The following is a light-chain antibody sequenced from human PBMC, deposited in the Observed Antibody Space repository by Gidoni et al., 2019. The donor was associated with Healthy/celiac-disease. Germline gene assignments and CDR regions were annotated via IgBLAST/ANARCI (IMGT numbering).Light chain of an antibody. J-gene: IGKJ3*01. Sequence: DIQMPPSPSSLSASVGDRVTITCQASQDISNYLHWYQQKPGKAPKLLIYDASNLETGVPSRFSGSGSGTDFTFTISSLQPEDIATYYCQQYDKLLFTFGPGTKVDIK. CDR3: QQYDKLLFT. CDR2: DAS. V-gene: IGKV1-33*01. CDR1: QDISNY.